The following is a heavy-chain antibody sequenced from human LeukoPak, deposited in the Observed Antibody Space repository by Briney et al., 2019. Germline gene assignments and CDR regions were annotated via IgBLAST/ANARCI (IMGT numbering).Heavy chain of an antibody. D-gene: IGHD5-12*01. J-gene: IGHJ4*02. CDR1: GYSFTSYW. Sequence: GESLKISCKGSGYSFTSYWISWVRQMPGKGLEWMGRIDPSDSYTNYSPTFQGHVTISADKSISTAYLQWSSLKASDTAMYYCARRPGYSRRGYFDYWGQGALVIVSS. CDR2: IDPSDSYT. CDR3: ARRPGYSRRGYFDY. V-gene: IGHV5-10-1*01.